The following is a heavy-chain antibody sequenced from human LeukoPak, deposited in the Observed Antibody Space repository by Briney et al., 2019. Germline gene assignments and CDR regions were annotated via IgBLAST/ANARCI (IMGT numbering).Heavy chain of an antibody. CDR2: IKRIIDGGTT. J-gene: IGHJ4*02. D-gene: IGHD4-17*01. Sequence: GGSLRLSCAASGFTFSTYSMNWVRQAPGKGLEWVGRIKRIIDGGTTDYAAPVKGRFTVSRDDSINTLYLQMSSLKTEDTAVYYCAAQGGSGDLRYWGQGTLVTVSS. CDR3: AAQGGSGDLRY. V-gene: IGHV3-15*01. CDR1: GFTFSTYS.